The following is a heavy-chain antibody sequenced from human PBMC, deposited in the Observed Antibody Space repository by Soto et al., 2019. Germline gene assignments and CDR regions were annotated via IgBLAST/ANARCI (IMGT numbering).Heavy chain of an antibody. V-gene: IGHV3-72*01. CDR3: ARGNRAFDI. CDR2: TRNKANSYTT. J-gene: IGHJ3*02. Sequence: EVQLVESGGGLVQPGGSLRLSCAASGFTFSDYYMDWVRQAPGKGLEWVGRTRNKANSYTTEYAASVKGRFTISRDDSKYSLYLQMNSLKTEDTDVYYCARGNRAFDIWGQGTMVTVSS. CDR1: GFTFSDYY.